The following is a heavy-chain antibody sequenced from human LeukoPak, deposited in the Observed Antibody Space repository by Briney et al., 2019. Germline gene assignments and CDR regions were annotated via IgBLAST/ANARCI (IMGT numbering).Heavy chain of an antibody. CDR1: GGSFSGYY. CDR2: INHSGST. Sequence: SETLSHTCAVYGGSFSGYYWSWIRQPPGKGLEWIGEINHSGSTNYNPSLKSRVTISVDTSKNQFSLKLSSVTAADTAVYYCARGPPYRSGGSCYPNWFDPWGQGTLVTVSS. CDR3: ARGPPYRSGGSCYPNWFDP. V-gene: IGHV4-34*01. D-gene: IGHD2-15*01. J-gene: IGHJ5*02.